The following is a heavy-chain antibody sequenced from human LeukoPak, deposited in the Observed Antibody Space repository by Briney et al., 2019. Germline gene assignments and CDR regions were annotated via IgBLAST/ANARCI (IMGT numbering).Heavy chain of an antibody. CDR2: INPNSGGT. CDR3: ARDNRYYGSGSYKFDY. V-gene: IGHV1-2*02. Sequence: ASVKVSCKASGYTFTGYYMHWVRQAPGQGLEWMGWINPNSGGTNYAQKFQGRVTMTRDTSISTAYMELSRLRSDDTAVYYCARDNRYYGSGSYKFDYWGQGTLVTVSS. CDR1: GYTFTGYY. D-gene: IGHD3-10*01. J-gene: IGHJ4*02.